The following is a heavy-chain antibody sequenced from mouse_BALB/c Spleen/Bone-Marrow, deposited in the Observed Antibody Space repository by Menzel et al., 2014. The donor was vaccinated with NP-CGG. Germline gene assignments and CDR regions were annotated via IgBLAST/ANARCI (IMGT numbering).Heavy chain of an antibody. CDR3: ANYYYGSSLFAY. D-gene: IGHD1-1*01. V-gene: IGHV14-3*02. J-gene: IGHJ3*01. CDR1: GFNIKDTY. CDR2: IDPANGNT. Sequence: ESGAELVKPGASVKLSCTASGFNIKDTYMHWGKQRPEQGLEGIGRIDPANGNTKYDPKFQGKATITADTSSNTAYLQLSSLTSEDTAVYYCANYYYGSSLFAYWGQGTLVTVSA.